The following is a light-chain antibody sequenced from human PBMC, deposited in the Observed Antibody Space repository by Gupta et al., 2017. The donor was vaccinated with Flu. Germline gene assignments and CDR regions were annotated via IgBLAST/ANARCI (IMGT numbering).Light chain of an antibody. CDR1: STDVGGYNS. Sequence: QSALTQPASVSGSPGQSITISCTGTSTDVGGYNSVSWFQQHPGEVPKLLIYEVTHRPSGDSDRYSGSKSGNTASLTISGLQAEDEADYYCGSYTGNTTPYVFGTGTKVTVL. CDR2: EVT. J-gene: IGLJ1*01. CDR3: GSYTGNTTPYV. V-gene: IGLV2-14*01.